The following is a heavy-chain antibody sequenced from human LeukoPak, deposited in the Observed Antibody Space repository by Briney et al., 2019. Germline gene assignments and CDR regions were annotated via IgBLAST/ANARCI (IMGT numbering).Heavy chain of an antibody. V-gene: IGHV4-4*02. CDR1: GGSISSSNW. J-gene: IGHJ4*02. Sequence: SPSGTLSLTCAVSGGSISSSNWWSWVRQPPGKGLEWIGEIYHSGSTNYNPSLKSRVTVSVDKSKNQFSLKLSSVTAADTAVYYCARDSVAGLRPFDYWGQGTLVTVSS. D-gene: IGHD6-19*01. CDR3: ARDSVAGLRPFDY. CDR2: IYHSGST.